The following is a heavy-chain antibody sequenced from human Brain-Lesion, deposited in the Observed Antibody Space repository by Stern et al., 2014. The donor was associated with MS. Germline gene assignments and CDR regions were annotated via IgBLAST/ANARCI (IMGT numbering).Heavy chain of an antibody. CDR2: ISWNSGTI. V-gene: IGHV3-9*01. J-gene: IGHJ4*02. D-gene: IGHD1-14*01. CDR1: GFTFDDYA. CDR3: ARDITGSSAYFAY. Sequence: EVQLVESGGDLVQPGRSLRLSCAAFGFTFDDYAMHWVRKAPGKGLGWVAGISWNSGTIGYADSVKGRFSTSRDNAYSSLYLQMNSLRPEDTALYYCARDITGSSAYFAYWGQGTLVTVSS.